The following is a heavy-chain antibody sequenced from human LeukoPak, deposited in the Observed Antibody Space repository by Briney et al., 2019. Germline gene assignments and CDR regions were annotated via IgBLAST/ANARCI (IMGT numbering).Heavy chain of an antibody. J-gene: IGHJ5*02. CDR3: ARLSVPAAINWFDP. Sequence: SVKVSCKASGGTFSSYAISWVRQAPGQGLEWMGGIIPIFGTANYAQKFQGRVTITAGESTSTAYMELSSLRSEDTAVYYCARLSVPAAINWFDPWGQGTLVTVSS. V-gene: IGHV1-69*01. CDR1: GGTFSSYA. D-gene: IGHD2-2*01. CDR2: IIPIFGTA.